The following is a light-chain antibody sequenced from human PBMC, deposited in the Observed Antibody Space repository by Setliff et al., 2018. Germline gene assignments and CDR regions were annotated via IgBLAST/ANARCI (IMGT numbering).Light chain of an antibody. Sequence: QSVLTQPPSVSAAPGQKVTISCSGSTSDIGNNFVSWYQVLPEAAPKLLIYDNNKRPSGIPDRFSGSKSGTSASLDIAGLQTGDEADYSCATWESGLSAPYVFGTGTKVTVL. CDR3: ATWESGLSAPYV. CDR2: DNN. J-gene: IGLJ1*01. V-gene: IGLV1-51*01. CDR1: TSDIGNNF.